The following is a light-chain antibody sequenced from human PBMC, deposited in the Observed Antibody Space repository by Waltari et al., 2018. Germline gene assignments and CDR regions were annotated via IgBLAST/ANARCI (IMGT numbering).Light chain of an antibody. Sequence: YELTQPSSVSVSPGQTARITCSGDVLAKRYTRWFQQKPGQAPVLVIYKDSERPQGIPERFSGSSSGTTVTLTISGAQVEDEADYYCYSVDDNKRVFGGGTKLTV. CDR3: YSVDDNKRV. CDR2: KDS. V-gene: IGLV3-27*01. CDR1: VLAKRY. J-gene: IGLJ2*01.